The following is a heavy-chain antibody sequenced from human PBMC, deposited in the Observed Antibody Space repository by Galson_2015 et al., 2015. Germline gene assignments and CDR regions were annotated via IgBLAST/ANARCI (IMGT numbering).Heavy chain of an antibody. CDR3: AGAALDGRAPLDH. D-gene: IGHD5-24*01. V-gene: IGHV3-48*02. Sequence: SLRLSCAASGFTFSSYSMNWVRQAPGKGLEWVSYISGTNSTIYYADSVKGRFTISRDNAKNSLYLQMDSLRDEDTAVYFCAGAALDGRAPLDHWGPGTPVTVSS. CDR1: GFTFSSYS. J-gene: IGHJ4*02. CDR2: ISGTNSTI.